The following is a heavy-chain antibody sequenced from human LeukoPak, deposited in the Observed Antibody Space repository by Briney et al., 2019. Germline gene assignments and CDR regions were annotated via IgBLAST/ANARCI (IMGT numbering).Heavy chain of an antibody. CDR1: GDSMEIDY. CDR2: IYNSGST. D-gene: IGHD6-13*01. J-gene: IGHJ5*02. Sequence: PSETLSLTCSVSGDSMEIDYWNWIRQPAGKGLEWIGRIYNSGSTNYSPSLKSRVTMSIDTSKSQFSLQLTSVTAADTAVHYCAKNRVAADGTMFATWGPGILVTVSS. V-gene: IGHV4-4*07. CDR3: AKNRVAADGTMFAT.